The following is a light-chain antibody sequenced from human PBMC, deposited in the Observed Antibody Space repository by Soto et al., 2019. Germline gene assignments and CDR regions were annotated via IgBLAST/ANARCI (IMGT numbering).Light chain of an antibody. J-gene: IGKJ2*01. V-gene: IGKV1-5*03. CDR1: QSIGDW. Sequence: DIQMTQSPSTLSASVGDRVTITCRASQSIGDWLAWYQLKPGTAPKLLIYRASNLEGGVPSRFSGSGSVTEFTLTFSSLQPDDFATYYCQQYSSFLYTFGQGTKLEIK. CDR2: RAS. CDR3: QQYSSFLYT.